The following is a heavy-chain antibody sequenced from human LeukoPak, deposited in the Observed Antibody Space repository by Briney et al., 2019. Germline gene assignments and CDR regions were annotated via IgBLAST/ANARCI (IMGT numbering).Heavy chain of an antibody. D-gene: IGHD3-10*01. CDR1: GFTFSSYS. CDR2: ISSSSSYI. V-gene: IGHV3-21*01. CDR3: ARDFSGTNYLRYFDY. J-gene: IGHJ4*02. Sequence: GGSLRLSCAASGFTFSSYSMNWVRQAPGKGLEGVSSISSSSSYIYYADSVKGRFTISRDNAKNSLYLQMNSLRAEDTAVYYCARDFSGTNYLRYFDYCRQRPVVTVSS.